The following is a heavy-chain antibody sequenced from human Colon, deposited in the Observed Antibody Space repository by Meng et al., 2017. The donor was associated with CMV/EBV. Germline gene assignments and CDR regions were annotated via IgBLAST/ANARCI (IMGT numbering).Heavy chain of an antibody. Sequence: TIMWVRQAPGQVPEWMGGTIPILGVTNYAQTFQGRLRITMDESANTSDMELNSLRSDDSATYYCAIGNPYCSQSSCYSGGFGSWGQGTLVTVSS. CDR3: AIGNPYCSQSSCYSGGFGS. CDR1: T. J-gene: IGHJ5*01. CDR2: TIPILGVT. D-gene: IGHD2-15*01. V-gene: IGHV1-69*16.